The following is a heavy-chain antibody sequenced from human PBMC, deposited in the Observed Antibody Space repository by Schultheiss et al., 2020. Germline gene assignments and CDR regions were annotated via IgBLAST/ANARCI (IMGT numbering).Heavy chain of an antibody. CDR2: IYYSVST. V-gene: IGHV4-61*10. J-gene: IGHJ5*01. Sequence: SETLSLTCTVSGGSISSGSYYWSWIRQPAGKGLEWIGYIYYSVSTNYNPSLKSRVTISVDTSKNQFSLKLSSVTAADTAVYYCARAELWTYNWFDPWGQGTLVTVSS. CDR3: ARAELWTYNWFDP. CDR1: GGSISSGSYY. D-gene: IGHD5-18*01.